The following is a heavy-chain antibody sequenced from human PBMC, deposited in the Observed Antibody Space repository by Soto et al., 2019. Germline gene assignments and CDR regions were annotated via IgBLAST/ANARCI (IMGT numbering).Heavy chain of an antibody. V-gene: IGHV1-24*01. D-gene: IGHD2-15*01. CDR2: FDPEDGET. Sequence: ASVKVSCKVSGYTLTELSMHWVRQAPGKGLEWMGGFDPEDGETIYTQKFQGRVTMTEDTSTDTAYMELSSLTSEDTAVYYCATDRPRGAYSSGGSCYSSLGAFDIWGQGTMVTVSS. CDR3: ATDRPRGAYSSGGSCYSSLGAFDI. CDR1: GYTLTELS. J-gene: IGHJ3*02.